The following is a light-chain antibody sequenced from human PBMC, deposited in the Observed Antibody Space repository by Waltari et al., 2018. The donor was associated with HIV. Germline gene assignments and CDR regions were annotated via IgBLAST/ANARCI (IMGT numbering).Light chain of an antibody. J-gene: IGLJ2*01. Sequence: QSVLTQPPSASGTPGPRVTISCSGSTSNIGSYYVYWYQQLPGTAPKLLIYRNNQRPSGVPDRFSGSKSGTSASLAISGLRSEDEADYYCAAWDDSLSGVFGGGTKLTVL. CDR1: TSNIGSYY. CDR3: AAWDDSLSGV. CDR2: RNN. V-gene: IGLV1-47*01.